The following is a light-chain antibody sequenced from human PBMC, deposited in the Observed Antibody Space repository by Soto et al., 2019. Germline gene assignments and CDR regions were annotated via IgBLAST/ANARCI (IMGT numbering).Light chain of an antibody. CDR3: ASWDDSLRGWV. V-gene: IGLV1-44*01. CDR2: SNN. CDR1: SSNIGTNT. J-gene: IGLJ3*02. Sequence: QSVLTQPPSASGTPGQRVTLSCSGSSSNIGTNTVNWYQQLPGTAPRLLIYSNNQRPSGVPDRFSGSKSGTSASLAISGLQSEDEADYYCASWDDSLRGWVFGGGTQLTVL.